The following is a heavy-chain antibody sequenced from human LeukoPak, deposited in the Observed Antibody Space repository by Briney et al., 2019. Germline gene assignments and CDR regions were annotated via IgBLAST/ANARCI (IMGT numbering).Heavy chain of an antibody. CDR3: ARACYPGSRNFFDL. D-gene: IGHD1-26*01. J-gene: IGHJ5*02. CDR1: GCSFSSYY. CDR2: IYYSGRT. V-gene: IGHV4-59*01. Sequence: PSGTLPLTCTLCGCSFSSYYLSWIRQPPGKGLEWVGYIYYSGRTNYNPSLKSRVTISVDPYKNRFSLKVSSVTAADTAVYYCARACYPGSRNFFDLWVRGTMATVS.